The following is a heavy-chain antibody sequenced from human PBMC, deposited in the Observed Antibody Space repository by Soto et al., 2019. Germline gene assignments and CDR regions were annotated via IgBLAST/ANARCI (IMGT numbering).Heavy chain of an antibody. J-gene: IGHJ5*02. D-gene: IGHD2-8*01. Sequence: ASVKVSCKASGYTFTSYGISWVRQAPGQRLEWMGWISAYNGNTNYAQKLQGRVTMTTDTSTSTAYMELRSLRSDDTAVYYCARDVDCTNGVCYTAGATNWFDPWGQGTLVTVSS. CDR1: GYTFTSYG. CDR3: ARDVDCTNGVCYTAGATNWFDP. CDR2: ISAYNGNT. V-gene: IGHV1-18*01.